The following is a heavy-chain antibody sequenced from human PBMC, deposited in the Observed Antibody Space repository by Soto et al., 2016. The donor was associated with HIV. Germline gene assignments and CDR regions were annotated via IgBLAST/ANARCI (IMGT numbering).Heavy chain of an antibody. V-gene: IGHV3-66*01. D-gene: IGHD2-15*01. CDR1: GFTVNSNS. CDR2: IYSGGTT. CDR3: ARDRGGGLLRYFDY. J-gene: IGHJ4*02. Sequence: EVQLVESGGGLVQPGGPVRLSCAASGFTVNSNSLSWVRQAPGKGLEWVSVIYSGGTTYYADSVKARFIISKDNSKNTLYLQMNSLRAEDTAVYYCARDRGGGLLRYFDYWGQGTLVTVSS.